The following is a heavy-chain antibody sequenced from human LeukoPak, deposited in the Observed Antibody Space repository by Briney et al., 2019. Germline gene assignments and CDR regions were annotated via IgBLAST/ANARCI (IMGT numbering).Heavy chain of an antibody. Sequence: GGSLRLSCAASGFTFSSYAMSWVRQVPGKGLEWVSSISGNGGSTYYADSVKGRFTISRDNSKNTLYLQMNSLRAEDTAVYYCAKDGSWLHTPSDYWGQGTLVTVSS. CDR2: ISGNGGST. D-gene: IGHD5-24*01. CDR3: AKDGSWLHTPSDY. J-gene: IGHJ4*02. V-gene: IGHV3-23*01. CDR1: GFTFSSYA.